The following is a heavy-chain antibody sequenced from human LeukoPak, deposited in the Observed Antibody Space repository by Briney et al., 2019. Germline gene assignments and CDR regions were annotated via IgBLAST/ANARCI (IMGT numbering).Heavy chain of an antibody. CDR1: GASMNSYL. Sequence: SENLSLTCTVSGASMNSYLWSWLRQSPGKGLDWIGYIYDSGRTNYNPSLKSRVTISVDPSKNQVFLNLTSVTAADTAVYFCAREWGRRGFGSQIDSWGPGTVVTVSS. CDR3: AREWGRRGFGSQIDS. D-gene: IGHD3-10*01. J-gene: IGHJ4*02. V-gene: IGHV4-59*01. CDR2: IYDSGRT.